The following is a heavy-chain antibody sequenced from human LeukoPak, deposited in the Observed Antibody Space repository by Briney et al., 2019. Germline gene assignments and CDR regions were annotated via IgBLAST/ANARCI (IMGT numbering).Heavy chain of an antibody. CDR2: ISSSSSTI. Sequence: GGSLRLSCAASGFTFSSYGMNWVRQAPGKGLEWVSYISSSSSTIYYADSLKGRFTISRDDAKSSLYLQMNSLRAEDTAVYYCAREVNYYNSGSFYNVPDYWGQGTLVTVSS. CDR3: AREVNYYNSGSFYNVPDY. CDR1: GFTFSSYG. V-gene: IGHV3-48*01. J-gene: IGHJ4*02. D-gene: IGHD3-10*01.